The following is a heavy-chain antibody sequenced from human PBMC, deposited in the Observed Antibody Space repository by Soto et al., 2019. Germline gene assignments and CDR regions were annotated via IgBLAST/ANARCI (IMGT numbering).Heavy chain of an antibody. CDR1: GGTFSSYA. D-gene: IGHD2-2*01. J-gene: IGHJ5*02. CDR2: IIPIFGTA. V-gene: IGHV1-69*13. Sequence: SVKVSCKASGGTFSSYAISWVRQAPGQGLEWMGGIIPIFGTANYAQKFQGRVTITADESTSTAYMELSSLRSEDTAVYYCARGACSSTSCYLGGLWFDPWGQGTLVTVSS. CDR3: ARGACSSTSCYLGGLWFDP.